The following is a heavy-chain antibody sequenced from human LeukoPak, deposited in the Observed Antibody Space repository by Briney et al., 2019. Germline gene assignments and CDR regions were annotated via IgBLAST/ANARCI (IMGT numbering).Heavy chain of an antibody. CDR2: ISSSSSTI. V-gene: IGHV3-48*01. Sequence: GGSLRLSCAASGFTFSSYSMNWVRQAPGKGLEWVSYISSSSSTIYYADSVKGRFTISRDNAKNSLYLQMNSLRAEDTAVYYCARDHYDSSGYYAWLDPWGQGTLVTVSS. J-gene: IGHJ5*02. CDR1: GFTFSSYS. CDR3: ARDHYDSSGYYAWLDP. D-gene: IGHD3-22*01.